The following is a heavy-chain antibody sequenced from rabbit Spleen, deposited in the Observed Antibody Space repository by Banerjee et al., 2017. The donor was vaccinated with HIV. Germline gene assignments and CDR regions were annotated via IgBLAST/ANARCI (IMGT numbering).Heavy chain of an antibody. Sequence: EQLEESGGGLVKPEGSLTLTCKASGVSFSNKAVMCWVRQAPGKGLEWIACINAVTGKAVYATWAKGRFTISKTSSTTVTLQMTSLTVADTATYFCARDAAGREDFNLWGQGTLVT. CDR1: GVSFSNKAV. CDR3: ARDAAGREDFNL. D-gene: IGHD4-2*01. V-gene: IGHV1S45*01. J-gene: IGHJ4*01. CDR2: INAVTGKA.